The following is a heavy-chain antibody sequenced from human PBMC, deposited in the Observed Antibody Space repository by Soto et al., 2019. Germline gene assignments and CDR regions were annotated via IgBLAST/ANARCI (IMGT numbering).Heavy chain of an antibody. D-gene: IGHD2-2*01. Sequence: GGSLRLSCAASGFTFSNYRMHWVRQAPGKGLVWVSRINGDGSSTNYADSVKGRFTISRDNAKNTLYLQMNSLRAEDTAVYYCARGVIPGASVSADVWGKGTTVTVSS. CDR3: ARGVIPGASVSADV. CDR2: INGDGSST. J-gene: IGHJ6*04. CDR1: GFTFSNYR. V-gene: IGHV3-74*01.